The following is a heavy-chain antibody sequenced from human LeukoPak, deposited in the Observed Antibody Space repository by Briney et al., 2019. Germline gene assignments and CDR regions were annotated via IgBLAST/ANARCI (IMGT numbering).Heavy chain of an antibody. V-gene: IGHV3-23*01. D-gene: IGHD1-26*01. CDR2: ISGSGGST. J-gene: IGHJ2*01. CDR1: GFTFSSYA. Sequence: GGSLRLSCAASGFTFSSYAMSWVRQAPGKGLEWVSAISGSGGSTCYADSVKGRFTISRDSSKNTLFLHMNTLRAEDTAIYYCAKDRTVGASYWYFDLWGRGTLVTVSS. CDR3: AKDRTVGASYWYFDL.